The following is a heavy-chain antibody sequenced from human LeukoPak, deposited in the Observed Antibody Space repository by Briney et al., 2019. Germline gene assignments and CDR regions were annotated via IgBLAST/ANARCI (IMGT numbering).Heavy chain of an antibody. CDR3: ARDGLEQS. D-gene: IGHD3-3*01. CDR2: IKQDGSEK. J-gene: IGHJ4*02. V-gene: IGHV3-7*03. Sequence: GGSLRLSCAASGFTFSSYAMSWVRQAPGKGLEWVANIKQDGSEKYYVDSVKGRFTISRDNAKNSLYLQMNSLRAEDTAVYYCARDGLEQSWGQGTLVTVSS. CDR1: GFTFSSYA.